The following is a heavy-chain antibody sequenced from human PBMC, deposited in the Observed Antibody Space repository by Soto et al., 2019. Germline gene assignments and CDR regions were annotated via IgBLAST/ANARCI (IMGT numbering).Heavy chain of an antibody. CDR1: GGSISSSSYY. D-gene: IGHD5-18*01. J-gene: IGHJ4*02. V-gene: IGHV4-39*01. CDR3: ASSGYSYGRYPDY. CDR2: IYYSGST. Sequence: PSETLSLTCTVSGGSISSSSYYWGWIRQPPGKGLEWIGSIYYSGSTYYNPSLKSRVTISVDTPKNQFSLKLSSVTAADTAVYYCASSGYSYGRYPDYWGQGTLVTVS.